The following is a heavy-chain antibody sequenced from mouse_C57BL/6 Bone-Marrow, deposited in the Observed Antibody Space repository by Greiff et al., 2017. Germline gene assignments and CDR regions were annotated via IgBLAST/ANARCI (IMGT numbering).Heavy chain of an antibody. V-gene: IGHV1-15*01. J-gene: IGHJ2*03. D-gene: IGHD2-3*01. Sequence: VQLQQSGAELVRPGASVTLSCKASGYTFTDYEMHWVKQTPGHGLEWIGAIDPETGGTAYNQKFKGKARLTADKSSSTAYMELRSLTSEDSAVYYCTRGLYDCCSFDYWGQGTSLTVSS. CDR3: TRGLYDCCSFDY. CDR1: GYTFTDYE. CDR2: IDPETGGT.